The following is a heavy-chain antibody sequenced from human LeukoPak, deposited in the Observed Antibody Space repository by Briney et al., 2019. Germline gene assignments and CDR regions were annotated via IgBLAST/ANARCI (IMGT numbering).Heavy chain of an antibody. J-gene: IGHJ6*03. V-gene: IGHV4-4*07. D-gene: IGHD6-19*01. Sequence: PSETLSLTCTVSGGSISSYYWSWIRQPAGKGLEWIGRIYTSGSTNYNPSLKSRVTMSVDTSKNQFSLKLSSVTAADTAVYYCARERPVAGPYYYYYMDVWGKGTTVTISS. CDR2: IYTSGST. CDR1: GGSISSYY. CDR3: ARERPVAGPYYYYYMDV.